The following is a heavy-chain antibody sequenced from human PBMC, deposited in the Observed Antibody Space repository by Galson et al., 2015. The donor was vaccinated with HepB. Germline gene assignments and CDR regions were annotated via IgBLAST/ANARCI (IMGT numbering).Heavy chain of an antibody. CDR1: GFTFSSYS. D-gene: IGHD2-2*01. CDR2: ISSSSSYI. V-gene: IGHV3-21*01. J-gene: IGHJ4*02. CDR3: ARGSNLEDIVVVPAATDY. Sequence: SLRLSCAASGFTFSSYSMNWVRQAPGKGLEWVSSISSSSSYIYYADSVKGRFTISRDNAKNSLYLQMNSLRAEDTAVYYCARGSNLEDIVVVPAATDYWGQGTLVTVSS.